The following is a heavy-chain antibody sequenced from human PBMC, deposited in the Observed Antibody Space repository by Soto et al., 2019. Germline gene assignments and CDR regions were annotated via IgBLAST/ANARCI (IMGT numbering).Heavy chain of an antibody. Sequence: QVQLVQSGAEVKKPGASVKVSCKASGYTFTNYGIAWVRQAPGQGLEWMGWISPYSGKTDYRQNLQGRVTMTVDTSTTTAYMELRSLRSDDTAVYYCTRDRLTLTTSLIFDFWGQGTLVTVSS. V-gene: IGHV1-18*01. J-gene: IGHJ4*02. CDR1: GYTFTNYG. CDR3: TRDRLTLTTSLIFDF. D-gene: IGHD3-9*01. CDR2: ISPYSGKT.